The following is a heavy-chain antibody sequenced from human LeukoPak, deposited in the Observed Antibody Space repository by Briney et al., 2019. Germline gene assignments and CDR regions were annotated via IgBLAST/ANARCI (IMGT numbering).Heavy chain of an antibody. CDR2: IKQDGSEK. J-gene: IGHJ4*02. D-gene: IGHD5-18*01. V-gene: IGHV3-7*01. CDR3: ARDLGYSYGFRSDY. CDR1: GFIFSNYW. Sequence: PGGSLRLSCAASGFIFSNYWMSWVRQAPGKGLEWVANIKQDGSEKYYVDSVKGRFTISRDNAQNSLYLQMNNLRAEDTAVYYCARDLGYSYGFRSDYWGQGTLVTVSS.